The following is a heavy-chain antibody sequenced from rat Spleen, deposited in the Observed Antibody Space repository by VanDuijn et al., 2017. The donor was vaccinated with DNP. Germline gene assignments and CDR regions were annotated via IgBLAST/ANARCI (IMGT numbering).Heavy chain of an antibody. CDR1: GFTFSDYY. V-gene: IGHV5-7*01. CDR3: ARHRTIMPYYYAMDA. J-gene: IGHJ4*01. D-gene: IGHD1-12*01. CDR2: LSYNGGTP. Sequence: EVQLVESDGGLVQPGRSLKLSCAVSGFTFSDYYMAWVRQAPAKGLEWVATLSYNGGTPYYRDSVKGRFTISRDNEQSTLYLQMDSLRSEDTATYYCARHRTIMPYYYAMDAWGQGASVTVSS.